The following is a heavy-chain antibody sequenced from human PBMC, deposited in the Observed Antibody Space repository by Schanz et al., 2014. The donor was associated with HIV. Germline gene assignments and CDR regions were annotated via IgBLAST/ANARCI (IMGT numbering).Heavy chain of an antibody. Sequence: QVQLVESGGGVVQPGRSLRLSCAASGFTFSSYGMHWVRQAPGKGLEWEAVISYDGSIEYYADSVKGRFTISRDNSKNTLYLQMNSLRSEDTAVYYCAKVGRIYSTTWIDYWGQGTLVTVSS. CDR2: ISYDGSIE. J-gene: IGHJ4*02. D-gene: IGHD2-2*01. CDR1: GFTFSSYG. CDR3: AKVGRIYSTTWIDY. V-gene: IGHV3-30*18.